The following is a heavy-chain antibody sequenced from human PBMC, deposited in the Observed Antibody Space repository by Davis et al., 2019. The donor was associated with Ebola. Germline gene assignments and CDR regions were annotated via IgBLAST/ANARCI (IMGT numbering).Heavy chain of an antibody. CDR1: GGSISSYY. D-gene: IGHD3-3*01. V-gene: IGHV4-59*08. Sequence: GSLRLSCTVSGGSISSYYWSWIRQPPGKGLEWIGYIYYSGSTNYNPSLKSRVTISVDTSKNQFSLKLSSVTAADTAVYYCARHDYDFWSGPGNWFDPWGQGTLVTVSS. CDR2: IYYSGST. CDR3: ARHDYDFWSGPGNWFDP. J-gene: IGHJ5*02.